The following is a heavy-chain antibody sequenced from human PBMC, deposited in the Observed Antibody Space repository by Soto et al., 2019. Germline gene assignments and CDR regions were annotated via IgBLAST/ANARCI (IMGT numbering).Heavy chain of an antibody. CDR1: GGSISSGGYY. J-gene: IGHJ4*02. D-gene: IGHD3-10*01. Sequence: SETLSLTCTVSGGSISSGGYYWSWIRQHPGKGLEWIGYIYYSGSTYYNPSLKSRVTISVDTSKNQFSLKLSSVTAADTAVYYCARGRTMVRGVADYWGQGTLVTVSS. V-gene: IGHV4-31*03. CDR3: ARGRTMVRGVADY. CDR2: IYYSGST.